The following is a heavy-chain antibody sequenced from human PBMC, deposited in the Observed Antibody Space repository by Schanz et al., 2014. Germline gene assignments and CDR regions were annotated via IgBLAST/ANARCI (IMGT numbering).Heavy chain of an antibody. V-gene: IGHV3-30*02. J-gene: IGHJ6*02. CDR3: ARYGFRKFGVVYGLAV. Sequence: QVQLVESGGGVAQPGGSLRLSCAASGFSFSGYGMHWVRQAPGKGLEWVAYIRFDASAKYYGDSVEGRFTISRDTSKNTLYLQMNSLRVEDTAVYYCARYGFRKFGVVYGLAVWGQGTTVTVS. CDR2: IRFDASAK. D-gene: IGHD3-3*01. CDR1: GFSFSGYG.